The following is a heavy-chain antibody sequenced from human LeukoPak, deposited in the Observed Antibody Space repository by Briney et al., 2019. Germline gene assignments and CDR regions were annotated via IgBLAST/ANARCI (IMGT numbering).Heavy chain of an antibody. V-gene: IGHV1-46*01. CDR2: MHPTGGST. CDR3: ARDDFDTAMVYNYFDP. D-gene: IGHD5-18*01. CDR1: GYTFSGHY. Sequence: GASVKISCKASGYTFSGHYIHWVRQAPGQGLEWMGVMHPTGGSTNYAQRFEGRVTMTRDTSTSTVYMDLRSLTSEDTAVYYCARDDFDTAMVYNYFDPWSQGTLVTVSS. J-gene: IGHJ5*02.